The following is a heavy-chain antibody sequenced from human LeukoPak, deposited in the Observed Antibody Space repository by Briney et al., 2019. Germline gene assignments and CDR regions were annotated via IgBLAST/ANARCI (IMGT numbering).Heavy chain of an antibody. V-gene: IGHV1-69*05. Sequence: SVKVSCKASGGTFSGYGVSWVRQAPGQGLEWMGGIIPIFGTANYAQKFQGRVTMTRDMSTSTVYMELSSLRSEDTAVYYCARDSTGSAAGTFTIDYWGQGTLVTVSS. J-gene: IGHJ4*02. CDR1: GGTFSGYG. CDR3: ARDSTGSAAGTFTIDY. CDR2: IIPIFGTA. D-gene: IGHD6-13*01.